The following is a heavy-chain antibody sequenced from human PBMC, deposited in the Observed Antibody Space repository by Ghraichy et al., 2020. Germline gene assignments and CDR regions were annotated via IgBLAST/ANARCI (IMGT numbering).Heavy chain of an antibody. CDR2: IYSGGST. D-gene: IGHD2-15*01. CDR3: ARQCSGGSCYLDAFDI. V-gene: IGHV3-53*01. J-gene: IGHJ3*02. Sequence: LSLTCAASGFTVSSNYMSWVRQAPGKGLEWVSVIYSGGSTYYADSVNGRFTISRDNSKNTLYLQMNSLRAEDTAVYYCARQCSGGSCYLDAFDIWGQGTMVTVSS. CDR1: GFTVSSNY.